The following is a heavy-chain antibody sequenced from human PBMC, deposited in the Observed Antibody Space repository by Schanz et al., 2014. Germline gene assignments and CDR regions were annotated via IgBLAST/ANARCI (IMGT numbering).Heavy chain of an antibody. CDR2: ITYNGGTI. Sequence: VHLLESGGGLVEPGGSLRLSCAASGFTFSSYSMNWVRQAPGKGLEWISYITYNGGTIYYADSVKGRFTISRDNAKNTLYLQMNSLRAEDTAVYYCARPALWFGDNCFDPWGQGTLVTVSS. V-gene: IGHV3-48*04. J-gene: IGHJ5*02. CDR1: GFTFSSYS. CDR3: ARPALWFGDNCFDP. D-gene: IGHD3-10*01.